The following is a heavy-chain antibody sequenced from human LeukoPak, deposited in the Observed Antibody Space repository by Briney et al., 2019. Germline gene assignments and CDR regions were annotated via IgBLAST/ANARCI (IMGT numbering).Heavy chain of an antibody. V-gene: IGHV5-51*01. CDR2: IYPGDSDT. J-gene: IGHJ4*02. Sequence: GESLKISCKNSGNRFSSNWIGWVRQMSGKGLELMGIIYPGDSDTRYSPSFQGQVTISADKSISTAYLQWSSLKASDTAMYYCAGLFYYETSGYSAYWGQGTLVTVSS. CDR1: GNRFSSNW. CDR3: AGLFYYETSGYSAY. D-gene: IGHD3-22*01.